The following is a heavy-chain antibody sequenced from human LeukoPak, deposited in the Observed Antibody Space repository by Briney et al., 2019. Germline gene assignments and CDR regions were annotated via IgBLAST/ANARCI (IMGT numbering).Heavy chain of an antibody. D-gene: IGHD3-10*01. Sequence: PSETLSLTCTVSGGSISSYYWGWLRQPPGKGLEWIGYIYYSGSTNYNPSLKSRVTISVDTSKNQFSLKLSSVTAADTAVYYCARAGQTMVRGVTYYYYYGMDVWGQGTTVTVSS. V-gene: IGHV4-59*01. CDR1: GGSISSYY. J-gene: IGHJ6*02. CDR3: ARAGQTMVRGVTYYYYYGMDV. CDR2: IYYSGST.